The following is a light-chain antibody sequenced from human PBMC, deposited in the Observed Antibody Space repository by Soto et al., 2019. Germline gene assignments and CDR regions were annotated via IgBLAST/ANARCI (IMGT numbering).Light chain of an antibody. J-gene: IGKJ5*01. CDR2: DAS. Sequence: EIXXXXXXXTXXXAPGERXTLSCRASQSVSRYLAWYQQKPGQAPRLLIYDASNRATGIPARFSGSGSGTDFTLTISSLEPEDFAVYYCQQRSNWPHTFGQGTRLEI. CDR3: QQRSNWPHT. CDR1: QSVSRY. V-gene: IGKV3-11*01.